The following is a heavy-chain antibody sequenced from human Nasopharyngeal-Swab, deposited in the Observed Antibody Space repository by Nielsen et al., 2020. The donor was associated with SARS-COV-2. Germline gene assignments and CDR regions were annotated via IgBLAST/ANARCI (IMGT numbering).Heavy chain of an antibody. CDR3: AKDHRGSYRGTEYFQH. V-gene: IGHV3-30*18. CDR2: ISYDGSNK. J-gene: IGHJ1*01. CDR1: GFTFSSYG. Sequence: LSLTCAASGFTFSSYGMHWVRQAPGQGLEWVAVISYDGSNKYYADSVKGRFTISRDNSKNTLYLQMNSLRAEDTAVYYCAKDHRGSYRGTEYFQHWGQGTLVTVSS. D-gene: IGHD1-26*01.